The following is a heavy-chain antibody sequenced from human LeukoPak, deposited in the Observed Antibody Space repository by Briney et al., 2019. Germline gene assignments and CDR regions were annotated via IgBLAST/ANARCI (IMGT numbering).Heavy chain of an antibody. CDR3: ARDFLGAPDY. CDR1: GFTVSSNY. J-gene: IGHJ4*02. D-gene: IGHD1-26*01. CDR2: IYGGGST. V-gene: IGHV3-53*01. Sequence: GSLRLSCAASGFTVSSNYMSWVRQAPGKGVEGVSVIYGGGSTYYADSVKGRFTLSRDNSKNTLYLLMNSLRAEDTAVYYCARDFLGAPDYWGQGTLVTVSS.